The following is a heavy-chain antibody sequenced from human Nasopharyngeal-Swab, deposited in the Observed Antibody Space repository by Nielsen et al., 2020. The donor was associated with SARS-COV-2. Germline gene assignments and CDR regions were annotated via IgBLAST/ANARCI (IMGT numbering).Heavy chain of an antibody. V-gene: IGHV3-9*01. D-gene: IGHD6-19*01. CDR3: AKVPYSSGWDDAFDI. CDR2: ISWNSGGI. J-gene: IGHJ3*02. CDR1: GFTFDDYA. Sequence: GGSLRLSCAASGFTFDDYAMHWVRQAPGKGLEWVSGISWNSGGIGYADSVKGRFTISRDNAKNSLYLQMNSLRAEDTALYYCAKVPYSSGWDDAFDIWGQGTMVTVSS.